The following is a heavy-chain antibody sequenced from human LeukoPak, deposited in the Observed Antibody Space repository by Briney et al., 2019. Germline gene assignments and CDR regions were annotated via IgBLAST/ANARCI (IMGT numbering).Heavy chain of an antibody. J-gene: IGHJ4*02. D-gene: IGHD3-10*01. CDR2: INHSGST. CDR1: GGSFSGYY. CDR3: ARGGPYYYGSGSYSPFDY. Sequence: PSETLSLTCAVYGGSFSGYYWSWIRQPPGKGLEWIGEINHSGSTNYNPSLKSRVTISVDTSKNQFSLKLSSVTAADTAVYYCARGGPYYYGSGSYSPFDYWGQGTLVTVSS. V-gene: IGHV4-34*01.